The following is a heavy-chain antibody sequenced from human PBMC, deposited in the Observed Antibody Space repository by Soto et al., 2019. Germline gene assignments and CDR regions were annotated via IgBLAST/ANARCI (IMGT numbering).Heavy chain of an antibody. CDR3: ARSPHYYDSSGYYGF. Sequence: SETLSLTCAVSGGSISSGGYSWSWIRQPPGKGLEWIGYIYHSGSTYYNPSLKSRVTISVDRSKNQFSLKLSSVTAADTAVYYCARSPHYYDSSGYYGFWGQGTLVTVSS. CDR1: GGSISSGGYS. V-gene: IGHV4-30-2*01. D-gene: IGHD3-22*01. J-gene: IGHJ4*02. CDR2: IYHSGST.